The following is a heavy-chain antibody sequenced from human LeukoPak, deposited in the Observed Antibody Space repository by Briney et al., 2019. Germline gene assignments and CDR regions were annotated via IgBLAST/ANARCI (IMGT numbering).Heavy chain of an antibody. CDR3: ARALAAAGTFWFDP. J-gene: IGHJ5*02. CDR2: ISSSGSTI. D-gene: IGHD6-13*01. V-gene: IGHV3-11*01. Sequence: GSLRLSCAASGFTFSDYCMSWIRQAPGKGLEWVSYISSSGSTIYYADSVKGRFTISRDNAKNSLYLQMNSLRAEDTAVYYCARALAAAGTFWFDPWGQGTLVTVSS. CDR1: GFTFSDYC.